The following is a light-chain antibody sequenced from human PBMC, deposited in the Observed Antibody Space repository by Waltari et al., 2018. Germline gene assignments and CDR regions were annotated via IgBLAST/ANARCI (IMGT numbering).Light chain of an antibody. CDR3: QQYGRSPQT. CDR2: DSS. CDR1: PTVANTY. V-gene: IGKV3-20*01. J-gene: IGKJ1*01. Sequence: EIVLTQSPGTLSLSPGEGATPSCRASPTVANTYLAWYQQKPGQAPRLLISDSSRRATGIPDRFRGSGSGTDFTLTITRLEPEDFAVYYCQQYGRSPQTFGQGTRVEIK.